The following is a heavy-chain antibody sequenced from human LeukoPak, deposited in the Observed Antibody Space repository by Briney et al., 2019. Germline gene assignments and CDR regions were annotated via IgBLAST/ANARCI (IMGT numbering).Heavy chain of an antibody. D-gene: IGHD1-20*01. J-gene: IGHJ4*02. Sequence: HPGGSLRLSCAASGFTFSSYGMHWVRQAPGKGLEWVAVIWYDGSNKYYADSVKGRFTISRDNSKNTLYLQMNSLRAEDTAVYYCARDRWITGSEYYFDYWGQGTLVTVSS. V-gene: IGHV3-33*01. CDR2: IWYDGSNK. CDR1: GFTFSSYG. CDR3: ARDRWITGSEYYFDY.